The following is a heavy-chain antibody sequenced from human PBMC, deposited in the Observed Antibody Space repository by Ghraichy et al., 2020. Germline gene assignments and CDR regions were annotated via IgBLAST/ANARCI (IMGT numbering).Heavy chain of an antibody. Sequence: ASVKVSCKVSGYTLTELSMHWVRQAPGKGLEWMGGFDPEDGETIYAQKFQGRVTMTEDTSTDTAYMELSSLRSEDTAVYYCATPYYSSSSYSYGMDVWGQGTTVTVSS. V-gene: IGHV1-24*01. J-gene: IGHJ6*02. CDR2: FDPEDGET. CDR3: ATPYYSSSSYSYGMDV. CDR1: GYTLTELS. D-gene: IGHD6-6*01.